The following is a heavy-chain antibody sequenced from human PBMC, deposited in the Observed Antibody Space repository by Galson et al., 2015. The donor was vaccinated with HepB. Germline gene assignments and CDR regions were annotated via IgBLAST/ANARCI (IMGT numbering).Heavy chain of an antibody. J-gene: IGHJ6*02. CDR1: GFTFSSYA. V-gene: IGHV3-30-3*01. D-gene: IGHD3-3*01. Sequence: SLRLSCAASGFTFSSYAMHWVRQAPGKGLEWVAVISYDGSNKYYADSVKGRFTISRDNSKNTLYLQMNSLRAEDTAVYYCARDERSGAYYYYYGMDVWGQGTTVTVSS. CDR3: ARDERSGAYYYYYGMDV. CDR2: ISYDGSNK.